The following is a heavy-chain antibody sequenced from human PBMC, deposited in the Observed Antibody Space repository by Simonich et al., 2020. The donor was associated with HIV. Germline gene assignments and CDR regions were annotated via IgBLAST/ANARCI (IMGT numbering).Heavy chain of an antibody. CDR2: ISSSSSYI. V-gene: IGHV3-21*01. CDR3: ARESSSWFDYYYGMDV. Sequence: EVQLVESGGGLVKPGGSLRLSCAASGFTFSSYTVNWVRQSPGKGLEWVSSISSSSSYIYYADSVNGRFTIARDNAKNSLYLEMNSLRAEDTAVYYCARESSSWFDYYYGMDVWGQGTTVTVSS. D-gene: IGHD6-13*01. CDR1: GFTFSSYT. J-gene: IGHJ6*02.